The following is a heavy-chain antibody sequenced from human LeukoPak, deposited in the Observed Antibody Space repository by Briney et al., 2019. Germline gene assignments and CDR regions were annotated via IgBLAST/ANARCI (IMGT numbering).Heavy chain of an antibody. V-gene: IGHV4-59*01. J-gene: IGHJ6*03. CDR3: ARVRSRMVATTSDYYYCYMDV. D-gene: IGHD5-12*01. CDR2: IYNSGTT. Sequence: SESLSLTCTVSAGSISSYYWSWIRQPPGKGLEWIGYIYNSGTTNYNPSLKSRVTISVDTSKNQFSLKLSSVTAAETAVYYCARVRSRMVATTSDYYYCYMDVWGKGTTVTVSS. CDR1: AGSISSYY.